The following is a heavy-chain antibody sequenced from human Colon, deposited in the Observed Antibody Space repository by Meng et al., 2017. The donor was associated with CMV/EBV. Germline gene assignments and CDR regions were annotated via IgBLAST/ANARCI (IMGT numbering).Heavy chain of an antibody. CDR1: GYTFTSYY. D-gene: IGHD3-16*02. J-gene: IGHJ6*02. Sequence: ASVKVSCKASGYTFTSYYMHWVRQAPGQGLEWVGIINPSGDITNYARKFQGTVTMTRDTSTSTVYLELSSLRSEDTAVYYCARGGDYQGGYYHGMDVWGQGTTVTVSS. V-gene: IGHV1-46*01. CDR2: INPSGDIT. CDR3: ARGGDYQGGYYHGMDV.